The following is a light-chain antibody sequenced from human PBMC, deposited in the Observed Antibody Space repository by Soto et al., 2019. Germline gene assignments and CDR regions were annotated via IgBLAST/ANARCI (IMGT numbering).Light chain of an antibody. CDR1: QSVGSS. V-gene: IGKV3-11*01. J-gene: IGKJ3*01. CDR2: DTS. CDR3: QQRSNWPPGVFT. Sequence: EIVLTQSPATLSLSPGERATLSCRASQSVGSSLVWYQQKPGQAPRLLIYDTSKRATGAPARFSGSGSGTDFTLTISSLEPDDFAVYYCQQRSNWPPGVFTFGPGAKVDV.